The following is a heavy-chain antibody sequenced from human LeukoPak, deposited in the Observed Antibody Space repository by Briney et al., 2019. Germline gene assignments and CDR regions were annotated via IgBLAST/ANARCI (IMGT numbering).Heavy chain of an antibody. CDR2: INPSGGST. V-gene: IGHV1-46*01. D-gene: IGHD2-2*01. Sequence: ASVKVSCKASGYTFTSYYMHWVRQAPGQGLEWMGIINPSGGSTSYAQKFQGRVTMTRDTSTSTVHMELSSLRSEDTAVYYCAREDRRYCSSTSCPNDYWGQGTLVTVSS. CDR3: AREDRRYCSSTSCPNDY. CDR1: GYTFTSYY. J-gene: IGHJ4*02.